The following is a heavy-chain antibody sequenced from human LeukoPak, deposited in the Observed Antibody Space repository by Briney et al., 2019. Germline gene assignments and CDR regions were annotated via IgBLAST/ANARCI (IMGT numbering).Heavy chain of an antibody. V-gene: IGHV3-23*01. Sequence: GGSLRLSCAASGFTFSSYAMSWVRQAPGKGLEWVSSISASGGSTYYADSVKGRFTISRDNSKNTLYLQMNSLRAEDTAVYYCAKDLMYGSGSYYRGDDYWGQGTLATVSS. J-gene: IGHJ4*02. CDR3: AKDLMYGSGSYYRGDDY. D-gene: IGHD3-10*01. CDR1: GFTFSSYA. CDR2: ISASGGST.